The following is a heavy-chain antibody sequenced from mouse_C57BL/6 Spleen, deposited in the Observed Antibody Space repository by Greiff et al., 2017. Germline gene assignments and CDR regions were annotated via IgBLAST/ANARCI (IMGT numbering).Heavy chain of an antibody. Sequence: QVQLQQPGAELVRPGSSVKLSCKASGYTFTSYWMHWVKQRPIQGLEWIGNIDPSDSETHYNQKFKDKATLTVDKSSSTAYMQLSSLTSEDSAVYYCARGDSSGYVKVAYWGQGTLVTVSA. CDR2: IDPSDSET. CDR1: GYTFTSYW. CDR3: ARGDSSGYVKVAY. D-gene: IGHD3-2*02. V-gene: IGHV1-52*01. J-gene: IGHJ3*01.